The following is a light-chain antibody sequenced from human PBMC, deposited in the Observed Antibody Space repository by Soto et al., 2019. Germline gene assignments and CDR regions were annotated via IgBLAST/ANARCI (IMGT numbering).Light chain of an antibody. J-gene: IGKJ5*01. CDR3: QYRTT. CDR1: QSISNY. V-gene: IGKV3-11*01. Sequence: EIVLTQSPATLSLSPGERATLSCRASQSISNYLAWYQHKPGQAPRLLIDDASSRATGIPARFSGSGSGTDFTLTISRLEPEDFAVYYCQYRTTFGQGTRLEIK. CDR2: DAS.